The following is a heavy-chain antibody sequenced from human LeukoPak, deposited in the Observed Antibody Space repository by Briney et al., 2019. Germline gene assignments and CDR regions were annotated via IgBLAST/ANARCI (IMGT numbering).Heavy chain of an antibody. J-gene: IGHJ5*02. CDR3: ARSTITMVRGVIISNWFDP. V-gene: IGHV5-10-1*01. CDR2: IDPSDSYT. CDR1: GYSFTSYW. Sequence: GESLKISCKGSGYSFTSYWISWVRQMPGKGLEWMGRIDPSDSYTNYSPSFQGHVTISADKSINTAYLQWSSLKASDTAMYYCARSTITMVRGVIISNWFDPWGQGTLVTVSS. D-gene: IGHD3-10*01.